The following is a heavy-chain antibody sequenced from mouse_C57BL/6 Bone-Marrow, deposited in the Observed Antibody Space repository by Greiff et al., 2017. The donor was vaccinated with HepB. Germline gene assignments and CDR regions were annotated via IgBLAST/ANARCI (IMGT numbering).Heavy chain of an antibody. V-gene: IGHV1-19*01. CDR3: ARLGFDY. D-gene: IGHD4-1*01. CDR1: GYTFTDYY. CDR2: INPYNGGT. Sequence: VQLQQSGPELVRPGASVKMSCKASGYTFTDYYMNWVKQSHGKSLEWIGVINPYNGGTSYNQKFKGKATLTVDKSSSTAYMELNRLTSEDSAVYYCARLGFDYWGQGTTLTVSS. J-gene: IGHJ2*01.